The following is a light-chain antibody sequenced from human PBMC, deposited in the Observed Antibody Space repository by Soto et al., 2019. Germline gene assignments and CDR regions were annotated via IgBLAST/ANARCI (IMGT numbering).Light chain of an antibody. CDR2: GAS. J-gene: IGKJ5*01. CDR1: QSVSNNY. CDR3: QQRSN. V-gene: IGKV3D-20*02. Sequence: EIVLTQSPGTLSLSPWERATLSCRASQSVSNNYLAWYQQKPGQAPRLLIYGASTRATDVPARFSGSGSGTDFTLTISSLEPEDFAVYYCQQRSNFGQGTRLEIK.